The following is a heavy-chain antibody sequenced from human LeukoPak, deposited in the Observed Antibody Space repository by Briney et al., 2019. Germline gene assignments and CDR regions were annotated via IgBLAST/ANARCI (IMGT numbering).Heavy chain of an antibody. Sequence: EASVKVSCKASGGTFSSYAISWVRQAPGQGLEWMGRIIPIFGTANYAQKFQGRVTITTDEATSTAYMELSSLRSEDKAVYYCARDLSGYGYGYIGGFDYWGQGTLVTVSS. D-gene: IGHD5-18*01. J-gene: IGHJ4*02. CDR3: ARDLSGYGYGYIGGFDY. CDR1: GGTFSSYA. V-gene: IGHV1-69*05. CDR2: IIPIFGTA.